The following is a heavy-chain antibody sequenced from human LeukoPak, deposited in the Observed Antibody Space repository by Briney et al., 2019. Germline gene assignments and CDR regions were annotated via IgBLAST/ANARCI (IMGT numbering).Heavy chain of an antibody. Sequence: SQTLSLTCAISGDSVSSNSVTWNWIRQSPSRGLEWLGRTYYRSTWYNDYAVSMRGRITVNPDTSKNQFSLHLNSVTPEDTAVYYCARRLTQYDCFDPWGQRILVTVSS. D-gene: IGHD2-2*01. V-gene: IGHV6-1*01. CDR3: ARRLTQYDCFDP. CDR1: GDSVSSNSVT. CDR2: TYYRSTWYN. J-gene: IGHJ5*02.